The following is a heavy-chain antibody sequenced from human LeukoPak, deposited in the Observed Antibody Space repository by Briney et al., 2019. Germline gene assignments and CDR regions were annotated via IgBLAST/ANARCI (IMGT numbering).Heavy chain of an antibody. V-gene: IGHV4-31*03. J-gene: IGHJ6*02. CDR2: IYYSGST. D-gene: IGHD3-3*01. CDR1: GGSISSGGYY. CDR3: ARGGSQLRFLEWFPYYYGMDV. Sequence: PSETLSLTCTVSGGSISSGGYYWSWIRQHPGTGLEWIGYIYYSGSTYYNPSLKSRVTISVDTSKNQFSLKLSSVTAADTAVYYCARGGSQLRFLEWFPYYYGMDVWGQGTTVTVSS.